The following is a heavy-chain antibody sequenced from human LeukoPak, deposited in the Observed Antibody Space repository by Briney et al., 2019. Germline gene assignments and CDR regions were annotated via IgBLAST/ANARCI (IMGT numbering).Heavy chain of an antibody. CDR3: AKDWTGTKPFDL. D-gene: IGHD3/OR15-3a*01. V-gene: IGHV3-23*01. CDR1: GFTFSSYA. J-gene: IGHJ2*01. CDR2: ISGSGGKT. Sequence: GGSLRLSCAASGFTFSSYAMSWVRQAPGNGLEWGSGISGSGGKTYYADSVKGRFTISRDNFKNTLYLQMNSLRAEDTAVYYCAKDWTGTKPFDLWGRGTLVTVSS.